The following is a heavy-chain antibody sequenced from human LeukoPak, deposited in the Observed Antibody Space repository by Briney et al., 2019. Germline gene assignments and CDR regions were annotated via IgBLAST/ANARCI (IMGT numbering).Heavy chain of an antibody. CDR2: INPNSGGT. J-gene: IGHJ4*02. V-gene: IGHV1-2*02. Sequence: WASVKVSCKTSGYTFTGYYMHWVRQAPGQGLEWMGWINPNSGGTNYAQKFQGRVTMTRDTSISTAYMELSRLRSDDTAVYYCARWVLRYFDWLYYFDYWGQGTLVTVSS. CDR1: GYTFTGYY. D-gene: IGHD3-9*01. CDR3: ARWVLRYFDWLYYFDY.